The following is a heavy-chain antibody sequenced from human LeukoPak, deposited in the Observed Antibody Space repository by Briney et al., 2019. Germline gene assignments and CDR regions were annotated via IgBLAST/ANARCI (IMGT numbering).Heavy chain of an antibody. J-gene: IGHJ4*02. D-gene: IGHD1-26*01. CDR3: VREFSVTYGSFDY. CDR1: GYSISSGYY. CDR2: FHLSGST. Sequence: SETLSLTCTVSGYSISSGYYWGWIRQPPGKGLEWIGSFHLSGSTYYNPSLKSRVTISVDTSKNQFSLKVSSVTAADTAVYFCVREFSVTYGSFDYWGQGTLVTVSS. V-gene: IGHV4-38-2*02.